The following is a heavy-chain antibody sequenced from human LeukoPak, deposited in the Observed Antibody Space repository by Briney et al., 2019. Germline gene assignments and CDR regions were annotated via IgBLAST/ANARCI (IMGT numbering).Heavy chain of an antibody. CDR2: ISYDGITN. Sequence: PGGSLRLSCVASGFTFSNYGMHWVRQAPGKGLEWVAVISYDGITNYYADSVKGRFTVSRDNSENTLYLQMNSLRADDTAVYYCAKKAAPVSAIRAGFDYWGQGTLVTVSS. CDR3: AKKAAPVSAIRAGFDY. V-gene: IGHV3-30*18. D-gene: IGHD2-21*01. J-gene: IGHJ4*02. CDR1: GFTFSNYG.